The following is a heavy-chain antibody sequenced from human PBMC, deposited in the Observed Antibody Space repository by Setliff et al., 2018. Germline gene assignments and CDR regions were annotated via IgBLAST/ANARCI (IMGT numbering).Heavy chain of an antibody. CDR2: ITHSGST. Sequence: SSETLSLTCTVYGGSFSGYYWHWFRQTPGKGLEWIGQITHSGSTNYNSSLKSRVTISLDASKNQFSLKLSSVTAADTAVYYCLQWLAPVGMDVWGQGTTVTVSS. J-gene: IGHJ6*02. V-gene: IGHV4-34*01. D-gene: IGHD6-19*01. CDR3: LQWLAPVGMDV. CDR1: GGSFSGYY.